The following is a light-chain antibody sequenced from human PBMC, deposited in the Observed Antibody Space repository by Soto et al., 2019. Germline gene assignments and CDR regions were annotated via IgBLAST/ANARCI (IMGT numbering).Light chain of an antibody. CDR2: KAS. J-gene: IGKJ3*01. CDR1: QTISSW. V-gene: IGKV1-5*03. Sequence: DIQMTQSPSTLSGSVGDRVTITCRASQTISSWLAWYQQKPGKAPKLLIYKASTLKSGVPSRSSGGGSGTESTLTISSLQSEDFANYYCLQHNSYPRTFGPGTKVDIK. CDR3: LQHNSYPRT.